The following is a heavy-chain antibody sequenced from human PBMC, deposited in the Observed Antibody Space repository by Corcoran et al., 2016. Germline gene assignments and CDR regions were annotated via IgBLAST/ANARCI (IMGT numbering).Heavy chain of an antibody. D-gene: IGHD6-19*01. J-gene: IGHJ4*02. CDR2: IYYSGST. CDR1: GGSISSGGYY. V-gene: IGHV4-31*03. CDR3: AREDSSGWTDY. Sequence: EQQQVPGPGLVKPSQTLSLTCTVSGGSISSGGYYWSWIRQHPGKGLEWIGYIYYSGSTYYNPSLKSRVTISVDTSKNQFSLKLSSVTAADTAVYYCAREDSSGWTDYWGQGTLVTVSS.